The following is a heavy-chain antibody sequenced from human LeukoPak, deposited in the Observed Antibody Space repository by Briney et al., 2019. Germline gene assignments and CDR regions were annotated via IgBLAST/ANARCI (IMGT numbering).Heavy chain of an antibody. Sequence: QTGGSLRLSCAVSELVLENYVMSWVRQAPGKGMEWVSGISGSGDKTYYADSVKGRFTISRDNSKNTVFLQMNSLRVEDTAVYFCVSDLGYSDPKWGQGTLVTVSS. CDR2: ISGSGDKT. V-gene: IGHV3-23*01. D-gene: IGHD5-18*01. CDR3: VSDLGYSDPK. CDR1: ELVLENYV. J-gene: IGHJ4*02.